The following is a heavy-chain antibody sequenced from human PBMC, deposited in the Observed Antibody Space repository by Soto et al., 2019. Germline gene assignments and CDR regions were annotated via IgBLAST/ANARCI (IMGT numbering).Heavy chain of an antibody. V-gene: IGHV1-18*04. D-gene: IGHD3-9*01. CDR1: GYTFTSYG. CDR2: ISAYNGNT. Sequence: GASVKVSCKASGYTFTSYGISWVRQAPGQGLEWMGWISAYNGNTNYAQKLQGRVTMTTDTSTSTAYMELRSLRSDGTAVYYCARAQDYDILAGSDYYYGMDVWGQGTTVTV. CDR3: ARAQDYDILAGSDYYYGMDV. J-gene: IGHJ6*02.